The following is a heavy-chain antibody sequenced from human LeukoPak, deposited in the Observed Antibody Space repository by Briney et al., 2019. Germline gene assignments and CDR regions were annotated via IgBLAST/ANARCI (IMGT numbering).Heavy chain of an antibody. CDR2: IIPIFGTA. CDR1: GGTFSSYA. Sequence: GSSVKVSCKASGGTFSSYAISWVRQAPGQGLEWMGGIIPIFGTANYAQKFQGRVTITADESTSTAYMELSSLRSEDTAVYYCARVLVITFGGVIDTHYYYGMDVWGQGTTVTVSS. D-gene: IGHD3-16*02. CDR3: ARVLVITFGGVIDTHYYYGMDV. V-gene: IGHV1-69*01. J-gene: IGHJ6*02.